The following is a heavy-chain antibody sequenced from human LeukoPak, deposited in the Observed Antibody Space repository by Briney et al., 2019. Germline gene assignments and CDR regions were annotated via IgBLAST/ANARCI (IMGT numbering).Heavy chain of an antibody. CDR1: GGSISSSSYY. Sequence: SETLSLTCTVSGGSISSSSYYWGWIRQPPGKGLEWIGSIYYSGSTYYNPSLKSRVTISVDTSKNQFSLKLSSVTAADTAVYYCARDRGFRESYFDYWGQGTLVTVSS. CDR3: ARDRGFRESYFDY. V-gene: IGHV4-39*07. D-gene: IGHD3-10*01. CDR2: IYYSGST. J-gene: IGHJ4*02.